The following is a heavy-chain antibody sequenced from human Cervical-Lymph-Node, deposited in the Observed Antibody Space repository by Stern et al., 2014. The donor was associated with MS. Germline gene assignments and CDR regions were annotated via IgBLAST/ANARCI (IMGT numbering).Heavy chain of an antibody. CDR3: AKDRQYLTFFFDF. CDR1: GFSFSSFD. CDR2: ISYDGSK. Sequence: QVQLVESGGGVVQPGRPLRLSCAASGFSFSSFDMHWVRQAPGKGLEWVAFISYDGSKDYADSVKGRFAISRDNSKNTLYLQMNSLRAEDTAVYYCAKDRQYLTFFFDFWGQGSLVTVSS. V-gene: IGHV3-30*18. J-gene: IGHJ4*02. D-gene: IGHD2/OR15-2a*01.